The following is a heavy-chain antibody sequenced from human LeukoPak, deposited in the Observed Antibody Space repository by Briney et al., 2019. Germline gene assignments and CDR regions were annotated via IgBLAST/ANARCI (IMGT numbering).Heavy chain of an antibody. J-gene: IGHJ4*02. Sequence: SETLSLTCAVYGGSFSGYYWSWIRQPPGKGLEWIGEINHSGSTNYNPSLKSRVTISVDTSKNQFSLKLSSVTAADTAVYYCARDPFLSSGFDYWGQGTLVTVSS. CDR1: GGSFSGYY. D-gene: IGHD6-19*01. CDR3: ARDPFLSSGFDY. V-gene: IGHV4-34*01. CDR2: INHSGST.